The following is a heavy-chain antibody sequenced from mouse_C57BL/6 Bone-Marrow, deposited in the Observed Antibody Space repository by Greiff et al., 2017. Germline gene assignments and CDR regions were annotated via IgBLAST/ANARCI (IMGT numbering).Heavy chain of an antibody. Sequence: EVQLQQSGPGLVKPSQSLSLTCSVTGYSITSGYYWNWIRQFPGNKLEWMGYISYDGSNNYNPSLKNRISITRDTSKNQFFLKLNSVTTEDTATYYCARDDRDDYDGFAYWGQGTLVTVSA. D-gene: IGHD2-4*01. CDR2: ISYDGSN. CDR3: ARDDRDDYDGFAY. CDR1: GYSITSGYY. V-gene: IGHV3-6*01. J-gene: IGHJ3*01.